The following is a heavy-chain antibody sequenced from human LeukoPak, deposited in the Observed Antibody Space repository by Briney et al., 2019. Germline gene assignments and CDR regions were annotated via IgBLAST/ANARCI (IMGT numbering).Heavy chain of an antibody. CDR2: IWYDGSNK. V-gene: IGHV3-30*02. CDR3: VKDQTYYYDSSGYYVY. J-gene: IGHJ4*02. Sequence: GGSLRLSCAASGFTFSSYGMHWVRQAPGKGLEWVAVIWYDGSNKYYADSVRGRFTISRDSSKNTLYLQMNSLRAEDTAVYYCVKDQTYYYDSSGYYVYWGQGTLVTVSS. D-gene: IGHD3-22*01. CDR1: GFTFSSYG.